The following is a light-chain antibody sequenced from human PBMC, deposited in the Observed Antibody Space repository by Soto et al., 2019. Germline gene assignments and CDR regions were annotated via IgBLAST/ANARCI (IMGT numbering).Light chain of an antibody. CDR1: QSVSSSY. V-gene: IGKV3-20*01. CDR3: QQDGSSSWT. J-gene: IGKJ1*01. Sequence: EIVLTQSPGTLSLSPGEGATLSCRASQSVSSSYLAWYQLKPGQSPRLLIYGASSRATGIPDRFSGSGSETDFTLTISRLEPEDFAVYYCQQDGSSSWTFGQGTKVEIK. CDR2: GAS.